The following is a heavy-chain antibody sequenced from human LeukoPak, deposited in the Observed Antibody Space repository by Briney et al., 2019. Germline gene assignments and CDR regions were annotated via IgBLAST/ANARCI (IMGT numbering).Heavy chain of an antibody. J-gene: IGHJ4*02. Sequence: GESLKISCKGFGYSFTSYWIGWVRQLPGKGLEWRGIIYPGDSDTRYSPSFQGQVTISADKSISTAYLQWSSQKASDTAMYYCASLVNGGYRYFDYWGQGTLVTVSS. D-gene: IGHD5-12*01. CDR1: GYSFTSYW. CDR2: IYPGDSDT. CDR3: ASLVNGGYRYFDY. V-gene: IGHV5-51*01.